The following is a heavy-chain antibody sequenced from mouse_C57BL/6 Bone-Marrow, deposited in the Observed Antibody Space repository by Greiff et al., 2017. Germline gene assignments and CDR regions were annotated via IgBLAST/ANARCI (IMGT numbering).Heavy chain of an antibody. CDR1: GFTFNTYA. D-gene: IGHD2-3*01. Sequence: EVKLVESGGGLVQPKGSLKLSCAASGFTFNTYAMHWVRQAPGKGLEWVARIRSKSSNNATYYADSVKDRFTISRDDSQSMLYLQMNNLKTEDTAMYYCVSHDPYYAMDYWGQGTSVTVSS. CDR2: IRSKSSNNAT. CDR3: VSHDPYYAMDY. J-gene: IGHJ4*01. V-gene: IGHV10-3*01.